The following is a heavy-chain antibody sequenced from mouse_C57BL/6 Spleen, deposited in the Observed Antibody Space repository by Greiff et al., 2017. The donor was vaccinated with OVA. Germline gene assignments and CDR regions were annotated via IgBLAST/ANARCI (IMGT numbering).Heavy chain of an antibody. CDR1: GYTFTSYW. CDR2: IDPSDSYT. J-gene: IGHJ2*01. Sequence: QVQLQQSGAELVKPGASVKLSCKASGYTFTSYWMQWVKQRPGQGLEWIGEIDPSDSYTNYNQKFKGKATLTVDTSSSTAYMQLSSLTSEDSAVYYCARGYGSSPYFDYWGQGTTLTVSS. D-gene: IGHD1-1*01. CDR3: ARGYGSSPYFDY. V-gene: IGHV1-50*01.